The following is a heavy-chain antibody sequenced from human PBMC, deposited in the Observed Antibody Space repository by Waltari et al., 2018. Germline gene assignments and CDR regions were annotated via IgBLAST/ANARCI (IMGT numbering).Heavy chain of an antibody. J-gene: IGHJ5*02. CDR3: ARGRWGSGPVDWFDP. D-gene: IGHD3-10*01. CDR2: ISYDGSSK. CDR1: GFTFSSYA. Sequence: QVQLVESGGGVVQPGRSLRLSCAASGFTFSSYAMHWVRQSPGKGLGWVAVISYDGSSKYYAESVKGRFTISRDNSKNTLYLQMNSLRAEETAVYYGARGRWGSGPVDWFDPWGQGTLVTVSS. V-gene: IGHV3-30-3*01.